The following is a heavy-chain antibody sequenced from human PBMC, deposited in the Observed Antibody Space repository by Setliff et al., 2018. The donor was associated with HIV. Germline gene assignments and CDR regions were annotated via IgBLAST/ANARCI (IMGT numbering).Heavy chain of an antibody. CDR2: IGVYNGNT. V-gene: IGHV1-18*01. Sequence: ASVKVSCKASGYTFTSYGISWVRQAPGQGLEWMGWIGVYNGNTDYAQKVQGRVTMTTDTSTTTAYMELRSLRSDDTAVYYCARHDGLRSVHGAFDIWGQGTMVTVSS. CDR3: ARHDGLRSVHGAFDI. D-gene: IGHD4-17*01. J-gene: IGHJ3*02. CDR1: GYTFTSYG.